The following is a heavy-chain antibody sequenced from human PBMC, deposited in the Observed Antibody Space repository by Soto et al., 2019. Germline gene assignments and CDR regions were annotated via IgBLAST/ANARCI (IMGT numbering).Heavy chain of an antibody. CDR1: GFTFSDYA. D-gene: IGHD6-19*01. CDR2: VSHDGRNT. CDR3: AKGGRQWLVTSDFNY. J-gene: IGHJ4*02. V-gene: IGHV3-30*18. Sequence: VQLVESGGGLVQPGRSLRLSCAASGFTFSDYAMHWVRQAPGKGLEWVAVVSHDGRNTHYADSVKGRFTISRDSSKNTVSVEMTSLRAEDTAVYYCAKGGRQWLVTSDFNYWGQGALVTVSS.